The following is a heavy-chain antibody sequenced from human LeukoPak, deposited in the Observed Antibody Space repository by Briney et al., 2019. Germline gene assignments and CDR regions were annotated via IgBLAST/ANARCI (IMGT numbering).Heavy chain of an antibody. CDR1: GGSISSYY. Sequence: SETLSLTCTVSGGSISSYYWSWIRQPPGKGLEWIGYIYYSGSTYYNPSLKSRVTISVDTSKNQFSLKLSSVTAADTAVYYCARDTYYYDSSGYYGMDVWGQGTTVTVSS. D-gene: IGHD3-22*01. V-gene: IGHV4-59*12. J-gene: IGHJ6*02. CDR3: ARDTYYYDSSGYYGMDV. CDR2: IYYSGST.